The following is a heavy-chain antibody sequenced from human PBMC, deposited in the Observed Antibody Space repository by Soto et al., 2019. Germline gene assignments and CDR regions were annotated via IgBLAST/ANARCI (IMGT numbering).Heavy chain of an antibody. V-gene: IGHV1-69*01. CDR1: GGSFGSSA. D-gene: IGHD3-16*01. CDR2: IIPVFDKA. J-gene: IGHJ3*01. Sequence: QVQLVQSGADVKKPGSSVKVSCKTSGGSFGSSAISWVRQAPAQGLEWMGEIIPVFDKANYAQNFQGRLTITADELTGTVFMELSXLRSEDTAVYFCARLRRDWGDAFDLWGLGTFVTVSS. CDR3: ARLRRDWGDAFDL.